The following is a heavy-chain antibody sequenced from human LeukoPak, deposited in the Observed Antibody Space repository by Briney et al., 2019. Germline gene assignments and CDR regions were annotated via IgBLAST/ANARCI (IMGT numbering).Heavy chain of an antibody. Sequence: GGSLRLSCAASGFTFSSYWMHWVRQVPGKGLVWVARINPGGSSITYADSVKGRFTISRDNAKNTLYLQMDSLRAEDTGVYYCARSNQADDYWGQGALVTVSS. V-gene: IGHV3-74*01. CDR1: GFTFSSYW. J-gene: IGHJ4*02. CDR2: INPGGSSI. D-gene: IGHD1-14*01. CDR3: ARSNQADDY.